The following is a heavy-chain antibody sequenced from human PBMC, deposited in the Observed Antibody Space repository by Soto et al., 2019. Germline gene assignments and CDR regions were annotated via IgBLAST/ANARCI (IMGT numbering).Heavy chain of an antibody. D-gene: IGHD3-3*01. Sequence: LKISCKGPGYNFAGYWIAWVRQMPGKGLELMGIIYPSDSDTRYRPSFQGQVTISADKSISSAYLQWSSLRASDTAMYYCGSGGVSTRTFDYWGQGTPVTVSS. CDR3: GSGGVSTRTFDY. V-gene: IGHV5-51*01. CDR1: GYNFAGYW. J-gene: IGHJ4*02. CDR2: IYPSDSDT.